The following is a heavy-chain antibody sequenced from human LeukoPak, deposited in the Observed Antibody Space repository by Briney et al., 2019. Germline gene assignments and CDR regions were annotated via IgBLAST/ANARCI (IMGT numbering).Heavy chain of an antibody. CDR2: IKSETDGGTT. D-gene: IGHD3-10*01. J-gene: IGHJ4*02. V-gene: IGHV3-15*01. CDR1: GFTFSNAW. CDR3: TIQGSRAYFDY. Sequence: GGSLRLSCAASGFTFSNAWMNWVRQAPGKGLEWVGRIKSETDGGTTDYTAPVYGRFTFSRDDSKNTLYLQMSSLKTEDTAVYYCTIQGSRAYFDYWGQGTLVTVSS.